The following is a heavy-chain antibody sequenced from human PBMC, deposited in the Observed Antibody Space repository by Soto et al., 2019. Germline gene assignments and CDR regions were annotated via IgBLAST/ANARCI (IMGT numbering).Heavy chain of an antibody. CDR2: ISPYDGNK. J-gene: IGHJ6*02. CDR1: GFTFTNYF. V-gene: IGHV1-46*01. CDR3: ARGDGRGSTGFYYYSGMDV. D-gene: IGHD1-26*01. Sequence: QVQLVQSGAEVKKPGASVKVSCKASGFTFTNYFFHWVRQAPRQGLEWMGIISPYDGNKNYQQSLQGRITMTSDTSTSTVYMELRSLRSEDTAVYFCARGDGRGSTGFYYYSGMDVWGHGTMITVSS.